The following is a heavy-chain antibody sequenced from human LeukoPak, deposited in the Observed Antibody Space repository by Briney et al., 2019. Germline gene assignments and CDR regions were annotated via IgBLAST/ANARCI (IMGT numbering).Heavy chain of an antibody. Sequence: GESLKISCKGSGYSFTSYWIGWVRQMPGKGLEWMGIIYPGDSDTRYSPSFQGQVTISADKPISTAYLQWSSLKASDTAMYYCARQRTGYGGNLGAFDIWGQGTMVTVSS. CDR1: GYSFTSYW. D-gene: IGHD4-23*01. CDR3: ARQRTGYGGNLGAFDI. V-gene: IGHV5-51*01. CDR2: IYPGDSDT. J-gene: IGHJ3*02.